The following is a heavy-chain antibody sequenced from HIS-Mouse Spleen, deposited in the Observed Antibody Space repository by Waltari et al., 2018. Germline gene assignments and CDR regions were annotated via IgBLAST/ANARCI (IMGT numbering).Heavy chain of an antibody. V-gene: IGHV4-39*01. Sequence: QLQLQESGPGLVKPSETLSLTCTVSGGSISSSSYYWGWIRQPPGKGLEWIGSSDYSGRTYYNPSLKRRGTISVDTSKNQVSLKLSSGTAADTAVYYCARKRTAAGWFDPWGQGTLVTVSS. CDR2: SDYSGRT. CDR1: GGSISSSSYY. D-gene: IGHD2-21*02. J-gene: IGHJ5*02. CDR3: ARKRTAAGWFDP.